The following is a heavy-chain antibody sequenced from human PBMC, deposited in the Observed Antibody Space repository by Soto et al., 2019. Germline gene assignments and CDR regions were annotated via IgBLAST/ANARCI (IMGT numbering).Heavy chain of an antibody. D-gene: IGHD4-17*01. CDR1: GFAFITYA. CDR2: LTPSGGET. V-gene: IGHV3-23*01. Sequence: PWGSLRLSCVASGFAFITYAIIFFRHSPWKGLEWVSALTPSGGETYYADSVKGRFTISRDNSMNALYLQMNSLRIEDTAVYYCAHPRGYGVFDAYDIWGQGTMVTVSS. J-gene: IGHJ3*02. CDR3: AHPRGYGVFDAYDI.